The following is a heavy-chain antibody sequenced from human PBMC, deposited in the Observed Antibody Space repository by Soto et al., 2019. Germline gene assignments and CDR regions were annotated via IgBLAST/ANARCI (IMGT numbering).Heavy chain of an antibody. Sequence: QVQLVESGGGVVQPGRSLRLSCAASGFTFSSYAMHWVRQAPGKGLEWVAVISYDGSNKYYADSVKGRFTISRDNSKNTLYLQMNSLRAEDTAVYYCAIVNVGAADVYYYYYYGMDVWGQGTTVTVSS. J-gene: IGHJ6*02. CDR2: ISYDGSNK. CDR1: GFTFSSYA. D-gene: IGHD2-15*01. CDR3: AIVNVGAADVYYYYYYGMDV. V-gene: IGHV3-30-3*01.